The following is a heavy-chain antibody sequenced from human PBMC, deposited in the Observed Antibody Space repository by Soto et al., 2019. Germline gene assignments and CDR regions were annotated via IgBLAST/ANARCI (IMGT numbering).Heavy chain of an antibody. V-gene: IGHV1-69*13. CDR3: ASHSFYYDSSGYYPPLGY. CDR2: IIPIFGTA. CDR1: GGTFSTYA. Sequence: SVKVSCKASGGTFSTYAINWVRQAPGQGLEWMGGIIPIFGTANYAQKFQDRVTITADESTSTAYMELSSLRSEDTAVYYCASHSFYYDSSGYYPPLGYWGQGTMVTVSS. D-gene: IGHD3-22*01. J-gene: IGHJ4*02.